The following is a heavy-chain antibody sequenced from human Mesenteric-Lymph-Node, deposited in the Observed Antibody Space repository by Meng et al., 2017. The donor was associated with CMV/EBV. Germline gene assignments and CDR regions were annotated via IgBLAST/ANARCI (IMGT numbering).Heavy chain of an antibody. CDR1: GFTFSSYG. D-gene: IGHD3-9*01. CDR3: AKDSVGDHDTKFAFDI. J-gene: IGHJ3*02. CDR2: IWYDGSNK. V-gene: IGHV3-33*06. Sequence: GESLKISCAASGFTFSSYGMHWVRQAPGKGLEWVAVIWYDGSNKYYADSVKGRFTISRDNSKNTLYLQMNSLRAEDTAVFYCAKDSVGDHDTKFAFDIWGQGTMVTVSS.